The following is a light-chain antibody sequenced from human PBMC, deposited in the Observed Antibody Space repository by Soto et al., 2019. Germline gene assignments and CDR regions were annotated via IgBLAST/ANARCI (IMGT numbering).Light chain of an antibody. CDR1: QSISSW. CDR3: QQYNSYSKT. V-gene: IGKV1-5*03. Sequence: DIQMTQSPSTLSAFVGDRVTITCRASQSISSWLAWYQQKPGKAPKVLIYKASSLESGVPSRFSGSGSGTEFTLTISSLQPDDFATYYCQQYNSYSKTFGQGTKVEIQ. CDR2: KAS. J-gene: IGKJ1*01.